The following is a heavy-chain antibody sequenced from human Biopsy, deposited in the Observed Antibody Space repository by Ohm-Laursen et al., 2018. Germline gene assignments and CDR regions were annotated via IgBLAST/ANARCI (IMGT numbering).Heavy chain of an antibody. CDR1: GDSLSSGPDN. V-gene: IGHV4-61*01. J-gene: IGHJ4*02. Sequence: SGTLSLTCTVSGDSLSSGPDNWSWIRQPPGQGLEHIGFIYSGGNTNYNPSLQNRVTMSVDTSKNQFSLKLSSVIAADTAVYYCARGRRTSGWPYFANWGQGTLVIVSS. CDR2: IYSGGNT. D-gene: IGHD6-19*01. CDR3: ARGRRTSGWPYFAN.